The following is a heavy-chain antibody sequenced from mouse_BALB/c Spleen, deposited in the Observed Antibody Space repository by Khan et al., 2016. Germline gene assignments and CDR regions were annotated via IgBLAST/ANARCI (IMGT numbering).Heavy chain of an antibody. Sequence: EVQLQESGPGLVKPSQSLSLTCSVTGYSITSGYYWNWIRQFPGNKLEWMGYISYDGGNNYNPSLKNRISITRDTSKNQFFLKLNSVTTEDTATXYCAREEYGISFAYWGQGTLVTVSA. CDR1: GYSITSGYY. V-gene: IGHV3-6*02. J-gene: IGHJ3*01. CDR3: AREEYGISFAY. D-gene: IGHD2-10*02. CDR2: ISYDGGN.